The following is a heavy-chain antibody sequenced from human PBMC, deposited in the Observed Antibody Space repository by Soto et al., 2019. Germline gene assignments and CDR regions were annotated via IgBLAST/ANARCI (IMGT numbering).Heavy chain of an antibody. CDR3: AKDTLYGGNYYYYYMDV. CDR2: ISWKSGSV. CDR1: GFTFDEYA. D-gene: IGHD4-17*01. V-gene: IGHV3-9*01. Sequence: EVQLVESGGGLVQPGGSLRLSCAVSGFTFDEYAMHWVRQAPGKGLEWVSGISWKSGSVGYANCVKGRFTISRDNAKNSLYLQMNSLRAEDTAVYYCAKDTLYGGNYYYYYMDVWGKGTAVTVSS. J-gene: IGHJ6*03.